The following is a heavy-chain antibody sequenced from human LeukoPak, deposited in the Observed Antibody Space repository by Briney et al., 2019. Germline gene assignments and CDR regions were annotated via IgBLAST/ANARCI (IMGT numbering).Heavy chain of an antibody. CDR2: INSDGSST. V-gene: IGHV3-74*03. D-gene: IGHD6-13*01. CDR3: TRDVSQSSSWYGEFDY. CDR1: GFSFSNHW. Sequence: GGSLRLSCAASGFSFSNHWMHWVRQVPGKGLMWVSRINSDGSSTTYADSVKGRFTISRDNAKNTLYLQMNSPRDEDTAVYYCTRDVSQSSSWYGEFDYWGQGTQVTVSS. J-gene: IGHJ4*02.